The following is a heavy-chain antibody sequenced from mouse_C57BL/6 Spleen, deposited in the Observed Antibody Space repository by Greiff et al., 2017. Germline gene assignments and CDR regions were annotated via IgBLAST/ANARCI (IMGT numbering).Heavy chain of an antibody. CDR3: ENCKAHKTGTDYAMDY. CDR2: IRNKANGYTT. J-gene: IGHJ4*01. Sequence: EVKLMESGGGLVQPGGSLSLSCAASGFTFTDYYMSWVRQPPGKALAWLGFIRNKANGYTTEYSASVKGRFTISRHKSQRILYLQMKARGAVECGTCYGENCKAHKTGTDYAMDYWGQGTSVTVSS. D-gene: IGHD4-1*01. V-gene: IGHV7-3*01. CDR1: GFTFTDYY.